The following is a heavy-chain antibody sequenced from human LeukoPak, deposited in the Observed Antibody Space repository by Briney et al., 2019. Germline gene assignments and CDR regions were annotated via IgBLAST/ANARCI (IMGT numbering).Heavy chain of an antibody. D-gene: IGHD4-11*01. J-gene: IGHJ4*01. CDR1: GFIFSHYG. CDR3: ARDAQRGFDYSNSLKY. Sequence: GGSLRLSCVASGFIFSHYGMHWVRQAPGKGLEWVAVIWSGGTNRFYADSVKGRFTISRDNSQNTVSLEMSSLRVDDTAIYYCARDAQRGFDYSNSLKYWGHGTLVTVSS. V-gene: IGHV3-33*01. CDR2: IWSGGTNR.